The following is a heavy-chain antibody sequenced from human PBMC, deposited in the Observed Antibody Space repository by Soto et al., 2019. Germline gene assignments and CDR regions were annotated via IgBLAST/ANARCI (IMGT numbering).Heavy chain of an antibody. Sequence: QTLSLTCAISGDSVSSNSAAWNWIRQSPSRGLEWLGRTYYRSKWYNDYAVSVKSRITINPDTSKNQFSLQLNSVTPEDTAVYYCARSGVYSGAWPRTYWGQGTLVTVSS. V-gene: IGHV6-1*01. J-gene: IGHJ4*02. D-gene: IGHD6-19*01. CDR1: GDSVSSNSAA. CDR3: ARSGVYSGAWPRTY. CDR2: TYYRSKWYN.